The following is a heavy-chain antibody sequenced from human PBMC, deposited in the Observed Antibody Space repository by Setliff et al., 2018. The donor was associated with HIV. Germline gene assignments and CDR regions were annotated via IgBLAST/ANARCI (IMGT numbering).Heavy chain of an antibody. V-gene: IGHV1-8*01. CDR3: AKCSEMLGTPATSSGYYCGWFDP. CDR1: GYDFITYD. D-gene: IGHD3-22*01. CDR2: MNPKNSDT. J-gene: IGHJ5*02. Sequence: GASVKVSCKASGYDFITYDLEWVRQATGQGLEWIGKMNPKNSDTEYAQKFQGRVTMTRDTAISTAYLELYNLLSEDTAVYFCAKCSEMLGTPATSSGYYCGWFDPWGQGTLVTVSS.